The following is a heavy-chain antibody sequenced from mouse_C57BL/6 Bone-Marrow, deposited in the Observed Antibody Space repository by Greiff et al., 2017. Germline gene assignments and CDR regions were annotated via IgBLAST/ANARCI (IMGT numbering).Heavy chain of an antibody. V-gene: IGHV1-19*01. D-gene: IGHD1-1*01. CDR3: ANDYSWFAY. CDR2: INPYNGGT. J-gene: IGHJ3*01. CDR1: GYTFTDYY. Sequence: VQLKESGPVLVKPGASVKMSCKASGYTFTDYYMNWVKQSHGKSLEWIGVINPYNGGTSYNQKFKGKATLTVDKSSSTAYMDLSSLTSEDSAVYYCANDYSWFAYGGQGTLVTVSA.